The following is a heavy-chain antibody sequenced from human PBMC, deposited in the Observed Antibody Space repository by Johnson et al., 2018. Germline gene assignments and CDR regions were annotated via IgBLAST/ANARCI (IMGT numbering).Heavy chain of an antibody. J-gene: IGHJ1*01. V-gene: IGHV3-21*01. CDR3: AKQGYSNYWFVQH. Sequence: EVQLLESGGGLVKPGGSLRLSCAASGFTFNSYDMNWVRQAPGKGLEWVSSISSSSSHIYYADSVKGRFIISRDNAKNSLFLQINSLRPEDTAVYYCAKQGYSNYWFVQHWGQGTLVTVSA. D-gene: IGHD4-11*01. CDR1: GFTFNSYD. CDR2: ISSSSSHI.